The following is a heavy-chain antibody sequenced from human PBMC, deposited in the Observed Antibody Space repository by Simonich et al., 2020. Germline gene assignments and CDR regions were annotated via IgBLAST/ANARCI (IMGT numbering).Heavy chain of an antibody. J-gene: IGHJ4*02. V-gene: IGHV4-38-2*01. CDR2: IYHSGST. CDR3: ARCRIAAAGTTDY. Sequence: QVQLQESGPGLVKPSETLSLTCAVSGYSISSGYYWGWIRQPPGKGLEWIGSIYHSGSTYYNPSLKSRVTISVDTSKNQFSLKLSSVTAADTAVYYCARCRIAAAGTTDYWGQGTLVTVSS. CDR1: GYSISSGYY. D-gene: IGHD6-13*01.